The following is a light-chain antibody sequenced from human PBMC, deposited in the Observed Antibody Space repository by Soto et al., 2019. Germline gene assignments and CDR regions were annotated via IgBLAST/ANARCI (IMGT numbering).Light chain of an antibody. CDR1: SSDVGGYHY. CDR2: EVS. V-gene: IGLV2-14*01. Sequence: QSVLTQPASVSGSPGQSITISCTGTSSDVGGYHYVSWYQQHPGKAPKLMIYEVSNRPSGVSNRFSGSKSGNTASLTISGLQAEDEADYYCSSYTSSTTRVFGTGTKVTV. CDR3: SSYTSSTTRV. J-gene: IGLJ1*01.